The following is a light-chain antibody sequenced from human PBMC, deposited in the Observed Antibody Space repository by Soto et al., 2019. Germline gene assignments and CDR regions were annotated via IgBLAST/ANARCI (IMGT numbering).Light chain of an antibody. CDR2: KAS. J-gene: IGKJ1*01. CDR1: QSISSW. V-gene: IGKV1-5*03. Sequence: DIQMTQSRATLSASVGDRVIITCRAIQSISSWLAWYQQKPGKAPKLLIYKASSLESGVPSRFSGSGSGTEFTLTISSLQPDDFATYYGQQYNSYSRTFGQGTKVEIK. CDR3: QQYNSYSRT.